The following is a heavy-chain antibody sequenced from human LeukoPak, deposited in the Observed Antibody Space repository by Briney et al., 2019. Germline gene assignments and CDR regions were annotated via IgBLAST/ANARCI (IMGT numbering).Heavy chain of an antibody. Sequence: SETLSLTCAVSGGSISSYYWSWIRQPPGKGLEWIGYIYYSGSTNYNPSLKSRVTISVDTSKNQFSLKLSSVTAADTAVYYCARAKEGAADAFDIWGQGTMVTVSS. CDR3: ARAKEGAADAFDI. CDR1: GGSISSYY. CDR2: IYYSGST. J-gene: IGHJ3*02. D-gene: IGHD2-15*01. V-gene: IGHV4-59*01.